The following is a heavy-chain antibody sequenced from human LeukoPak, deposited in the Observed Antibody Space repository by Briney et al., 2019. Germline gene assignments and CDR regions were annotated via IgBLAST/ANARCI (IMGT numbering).Heavy chain of an antibody. CDR1: GYSFTSYW. D-gene: IGHD3-22*01. CDR2: IYPGDSDT. CDR3: ARFRRGFYYDSSGYYDDAFDI. V-gene: IGHV5-51*01. Sequence: GESLKISCKGSGYSFTSYWIGWVRQMPGKGLEWMGIIYPGDSDTRYSPSFQGQVTISADKSISTAYLQWSSLKASDTAMYYCARFRRGFYYDSSGYYDDAFDIWGQGTMVTASS. J-gene: IGHJ3*02.